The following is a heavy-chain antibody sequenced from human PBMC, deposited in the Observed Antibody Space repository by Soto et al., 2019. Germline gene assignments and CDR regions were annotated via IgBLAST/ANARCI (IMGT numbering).Heavy chain of an antibody. V-gene: IGHV3-23*01. D-gene: IGHD6-13*01. J-gene: IGHJ6*02. Sequence: EVQLLESGRALEHPGGSLRLSCAASGFAFSTYAMTWVRQAPGKGLEWVSVISGSGGSSYYAASVKGRFTISRDNSKNTLYLQMNGLRAEDTALYYCAKVTKRAAAGRYEYYKYGMDVWGQGTTVTVSS. CDR2: ISGSGGSS. CDR1: GFAFSTYA. CDR3: AKVTKRAAAGRYEYYKYGMDV.